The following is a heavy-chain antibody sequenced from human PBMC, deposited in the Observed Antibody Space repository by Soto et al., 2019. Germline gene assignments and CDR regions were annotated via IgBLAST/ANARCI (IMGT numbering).Heavy chain of an antibody. Sequence: QVQLVQSGAEVKKPGASVKVSCKPSGYTFTGYPIHWLRQAPGQGLEWMGWINAGNGNTKYSQKFQGRVTITRDTSASTAYMELSSLTSEDTAVYYCARDWARAEDVWGQGTTVTVSS. D-gene: IGHD7-27*01. V-gene: IGHV1-3*01. CDR1: GYTFTGYP. J-gene: IGHJ6*02. CDR2: INAGNGNT. CDR3: ARDWARAEDV.